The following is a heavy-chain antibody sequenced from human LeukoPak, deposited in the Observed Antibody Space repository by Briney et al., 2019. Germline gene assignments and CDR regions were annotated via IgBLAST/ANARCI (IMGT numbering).Heavy chain of an antibody. Sequence: GGSLRLSCAASGFTFSSYSMNWVRQAPGKGLEWVSSISSSSSYIYYADSVKGRFTISRDNAKNSLYLQMNSLRAEDTAVYYCARDLGCCSSTSCQPASYYYYMDVWGKGTTVTVSS. D-gene: IGHD2-2*01. CDR3: ARDLGCCSSTSCQPASYYYYMDV. J-gene: IGHJ6*03. V-gene: IGHV3-21*01. CDR1: GFTFSSYS. CDR2: ISSSSSYI.